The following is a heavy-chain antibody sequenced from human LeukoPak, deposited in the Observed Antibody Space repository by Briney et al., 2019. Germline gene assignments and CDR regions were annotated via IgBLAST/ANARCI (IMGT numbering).Heavy chain of an antibody. D-gene: IGHD3-3*01. V-gene: IGHV4-59*01. CDR3: AIMTYYDFWSGYSGGGAFDI. J-gene: IGHJ3*02. CDR2: IYYSGST. Sequence: PSETLSLTCTVSGGSISSYYWSWIRQPPGKGLEWLGYIYYSGSTNYNPSLKSRVTISVDTSKNQFSLKLSSVTAADTAVYYCAIMTYYDFWSGYSGGGAFDIWGQGTMVTVSS. CDR1: GGSISSYY.